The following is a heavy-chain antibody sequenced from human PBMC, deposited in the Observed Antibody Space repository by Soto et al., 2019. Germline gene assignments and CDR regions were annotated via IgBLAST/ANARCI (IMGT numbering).Heavy chain of an antibody. J-gene: IGHJ4*02. CDR1: GDSIRTSNYY. D-gene: IGHD6-13*01. CDR3: VRHRGVAAAPHY. CDR2: IYYIGTT. V-gene: IGHV4-39*01. Sequence: SETLSLTCTVSGDSIRTSNYYWGWIRQPPGKGLQWIGSIYYIGTTYYNAPLKSRVTISIDTSKNQFSLNLSSVTAADTAVYYCVRHRGVAAAPHYWGLGTRVTVSS.